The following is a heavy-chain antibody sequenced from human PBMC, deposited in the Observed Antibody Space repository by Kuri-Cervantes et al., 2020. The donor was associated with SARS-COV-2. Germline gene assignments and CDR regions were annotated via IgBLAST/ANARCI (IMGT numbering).Heavy chain of an antibody. D-gene: IGHD1-14*01. V-gene: IGHV3-30*18. CDR3: AKDRSNPRLPYTGTFDY. CDR2: ISYDGSNK. CDR1: GFTFSSYG. Sequence: GESLKISCAASGFTFSSYGMHWVRQAPGKGLEWVAVISYDGSNKYYADSVKGRFTISRDNSKNTLYLQMNSLRAEDTAVYYCAKDRSNPRLPYTGTFDYWGQGTLVTVSS. J-gene: IGHJ4*02.